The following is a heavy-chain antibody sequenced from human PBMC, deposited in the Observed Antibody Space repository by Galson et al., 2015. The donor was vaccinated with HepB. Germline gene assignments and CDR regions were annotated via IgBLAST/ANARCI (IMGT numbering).Heavy chain of an antibody. CDR1: GFTFSSYG. Sequence: SLRLSCAASGFTFSSYGMHWVRQAPGKGLEWVAVIWYDGSNKYYADSVKGRFTISRDNSKNTLYLQMNSLRAEDTAVDYCARDGDVNGYDSSGGFDYWGQGTLVTVSS. CDR3: ARDGDVNGYDSSGGFDY. J-gene: IGHJ4*02. CDR2: IWYDGSNK. D-gene: IGHD3-22*01. V-gene: IGHV3-33*01.